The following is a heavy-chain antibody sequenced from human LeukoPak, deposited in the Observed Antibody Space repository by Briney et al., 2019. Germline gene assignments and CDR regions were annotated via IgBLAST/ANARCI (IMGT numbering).Heavy chain of an antibody. D-gene: IGHD6-6*01. CDR2: IYTSGST. J-gene: IGHJ4*02. CDR3: AREDSSSWGPFDY. V-gene: IGHV4-4*07. CDR1: GGSISSYY. Sequence: SETLSLTCTVSGGSISSYYWSWIRQPAGKGLEWIGRIYTSGSTDYNPSLKSRITMSIDTSKNHFSLKLSPVTAADTGVYFCAREDSSSWGPFDYWGQGTLVTVSS.